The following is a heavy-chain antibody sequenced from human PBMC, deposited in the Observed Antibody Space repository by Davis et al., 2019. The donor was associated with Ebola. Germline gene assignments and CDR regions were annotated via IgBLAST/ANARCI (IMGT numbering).Heavy chain of an antibody. J-gene: IGHJ6*02. Sequence: GESLKISCAASGFTFSSYAMHWVRQAPGKGLEWVAVISYDGSNKYYADSVKGRFTISRENAKNSLYLQMNSLRAGDTAVYYCARSLGTTWRGLNYGMDVWGQGTTVTVSS. D-gene: IGHD4-11*01. CDR1: GFTFSSYA. CDR3: ARSLGTTWRGLNYGMDV. V-gene: IGHV3-30*14. CDR2: ISYDGSNK.